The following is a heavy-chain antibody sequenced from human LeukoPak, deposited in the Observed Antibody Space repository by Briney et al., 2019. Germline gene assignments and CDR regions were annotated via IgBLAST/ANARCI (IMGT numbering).Heavy chain of an antibody. V-gene: IGHV3-23*01. CDR1: GFTFSSYA. CDR3: ARHARSVSGRDYFDY. CDR2: ISGSGGST. D-gene: IGHD3-10*01. Sequence: GGSLRPSCAASGFTFSSYAMSWVRQAPGKGLEWVSAISGSGGSTYYADSVKGRFTISRDNSKNTLYLQMNSLRAEDTAVYYCARHARSVSGRDYFDYWGQGTLVTVSS. J-gene: IGHJ4*02.